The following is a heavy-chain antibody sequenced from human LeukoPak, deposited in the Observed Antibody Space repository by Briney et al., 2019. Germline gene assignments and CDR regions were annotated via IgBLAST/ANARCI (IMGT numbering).Heavy chain of an antibody. CDR3: ARGYQRPDY. Sequence: GGSLRLSCAASGFTFSTYTMNWVRQAPGKGLEWVSSISSSSSNIYYADSVKGRFTISRDNAMNSVYLQMNGLRVEDTAVYYCARGYQRPDYWGQGTLITVSS. J-gene: IGHJ4*02. CDR2: ISSSSSNI. D-gene: IGHD2-2*01. CDR1: GFTFSTYT. V-gene: IGHV3-21*01.